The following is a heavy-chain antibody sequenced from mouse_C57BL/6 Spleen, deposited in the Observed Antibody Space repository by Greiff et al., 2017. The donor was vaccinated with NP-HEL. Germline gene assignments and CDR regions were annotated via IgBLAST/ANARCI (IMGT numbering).Heavy chain of an antibody. CDR2: INPSTGRT. CDR1: GYSFTGYY. V-gene: IGHV1-42*01. J-gene: IGHJ3*01. D-gene: IGHD2-4*01. CDR3: AHYDYDACFAY. Sequence: VQLQQSGPELVKPGASVKISCKASGYSFTGYYMNWVKQSPEKSLEWIGEINPSTGRTTYNQKFKAKATLTVDKSSSTAYMQLKSLTSEDSAVYYCAHYDYDACFAYWGQGTLVTVSA.